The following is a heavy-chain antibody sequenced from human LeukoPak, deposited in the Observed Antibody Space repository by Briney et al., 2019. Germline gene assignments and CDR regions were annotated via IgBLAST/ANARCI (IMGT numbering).Heavy chain of an antibody. J-gene: IGHJ4*02. CDR3: ARFQRGSLTDDY. D-gene: IGHD7-27*01. V-gene: IGHV1-69*13. CDR2: IIPIFGTA. CDR1: GYTFTSYG. Sequence: SVKVSCKASGYTFTSYGISWVRQAPRQGLEWMGGIIPIFGTANYAQKFQGRVTITADESTSTAYMELSSLRSEDTAVYYCARFQRGSLTDDYWGQGTLVTVSS.